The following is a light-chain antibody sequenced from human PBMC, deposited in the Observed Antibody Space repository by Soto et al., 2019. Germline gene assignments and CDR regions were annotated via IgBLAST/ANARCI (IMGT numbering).Light chain of an antibody. J-gene: IGKJ5*01. V-gene: IGKV3-15*01. CDR3: QQYNNWPPVT. CDR1: QSVSSN. CDR2: GAS. Sequence: EIVITQSPATLSVSPGERVTLSCRASQSVSSNLAWYQQKPGQAPRLLISGASNRATGIPDRFSGSGSGTEFTLTITTLQSEDFAVYYCQQYNNWPPVTFGQGTRLEIK.